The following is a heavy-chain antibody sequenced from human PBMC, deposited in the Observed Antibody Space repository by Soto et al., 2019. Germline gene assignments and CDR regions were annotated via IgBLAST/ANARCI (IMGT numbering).Heavy chain of an antibody. J-gene: IGHJ6*03. CDR2: IYYSGST. CDR1: GGSISSSSYY. D-gene: IGHD6-19*01. CDR3: ARGTSGWYEYYYYYMDV. V-gene: IGHV4-39*01. Sequence: SETLSLTCTVSGGSISSSSYYWGWIRQPPGKGLEWIGSIYYSGSTYYNPSLKSRVTISVDTSKNQFSLKLSSVTAADTAVYYCARGTSGWYEYYYYYMDVWGKGTTVTVSS.